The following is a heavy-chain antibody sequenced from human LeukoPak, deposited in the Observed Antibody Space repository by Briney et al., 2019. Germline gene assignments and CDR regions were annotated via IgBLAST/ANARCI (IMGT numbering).Heavy chain of an antibody. CDR1: RFTFSSYS. D-gene: IGHD1-26*01. Sequence: PGGSLRLSCAASRFTFSSYSMNWVRQAPGKGLEWVSSISSSGSYIYHADSVKGRFTISRDNAKNSLYLQMNGLRAEDTAVYYCARDGSYGRYDAFDIWGQGTMVTVSS. CDR3: ARDGSYGRYDAFDI. J-gene: IGHJ3*02. CDR2: ISSSGSYI. V-gene: IGHV3-21*01.